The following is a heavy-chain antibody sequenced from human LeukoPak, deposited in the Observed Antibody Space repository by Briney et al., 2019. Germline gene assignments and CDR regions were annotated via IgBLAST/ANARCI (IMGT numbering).Heavy chain of an antibody. Sequence: PSETLSLTCAVSGASISGSGYYWGWIRQPPGKGLEWIGNIYSSGSTYYNASLQSRVTISVDTSKSQFSLKLSSVTAADTAVYYCTRGSIAYYYMDVWGKGTTVTISS. D-gene: IGHD3-22*01. CDR3: TRGSIAYYYMDV. J-gene: IGHJ6*03. CDR1: GASISGSGYY. V-gene: IGHV4-39*07. CDR2: IYSSGST.